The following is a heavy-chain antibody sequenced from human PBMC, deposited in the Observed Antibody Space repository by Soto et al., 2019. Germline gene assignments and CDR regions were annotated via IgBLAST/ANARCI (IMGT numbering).Heavy chain of an antibody. V-gene: IGHV3-21*01. Sequence: EVQLVESGGGLVKPGGSLRLSCAASGFTFSSYSMNWVRQAPGKGLEWVSSISSSSSYIYYADSVKGRFTISRDNAKNSLYQQMNSLRAEDTAVYYCARGVEMATIRFFFDYWGQGTLVTVSS. CDR2: ISSSSSYI. CDR1: GFTFSSYS. CDR3: ARGVEMATIRFFFDY. J-gene: IGHJ4*02. D-gene: IGHD5-12*01.